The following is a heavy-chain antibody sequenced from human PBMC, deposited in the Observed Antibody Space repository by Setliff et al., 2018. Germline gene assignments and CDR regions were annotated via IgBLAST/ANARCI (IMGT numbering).Heavy chain of an antibody. CDR3: ARSSSFRGPCTGGSCSDFDA. J-gene: IGHJ4*02. CDR2: IKQDGSVK. V-gene: IGHV3-7*03. Sequence: GGSLRLSCEASGFTVGDYAMHWVRQAPGKGLEWVANIKQDGSVKYYVDSVKGRFTISRDNAKNSVDLEMNNLRAEDTAVYYCARSSSFRGPCTGGSCSDFDAWGQGILVTVSS. CDR1: GFTVGDYA. D-gene: IGHD2-15*01.